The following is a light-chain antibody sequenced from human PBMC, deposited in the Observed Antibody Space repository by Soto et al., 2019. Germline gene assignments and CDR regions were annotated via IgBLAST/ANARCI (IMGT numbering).Light chain of an antibody. CDR1: QIVSSNY. CDR3: QQYGSSLET. CDR2: GAS. J-gene: IGKJ2*01. Sequence: EIVLTQSPGTLSLSPGARATLSCRASQIVSSNYLAWYQQKPGQAPRLLIYGASSRATGIPDRFSGSGSGTDFTLTISRLEPEDSAVYYCQQYGSSLETFGQGTKLEIK. V-gene: IGKV3-20*01.